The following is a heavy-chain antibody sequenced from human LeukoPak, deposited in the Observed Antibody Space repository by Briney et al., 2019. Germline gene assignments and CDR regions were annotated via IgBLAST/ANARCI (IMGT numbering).Heavy chain of an antibody. Sequence: GGSLRLSCAASGFTFSNYVMSWVRQAPGKGLEWVSAISGSGGSTYYADSVKGRFTISRDNSKNTLYLQMNSLRAEDTAVYYCAKNIAARPPFDYWGQGTLVTVSS. D-gene: IGHD6-6*01. CDR3: AKNIAARPPFDY. CDR1: GFTFSNYV. J-gene: IGHJ4*02. V-gene: IGHV3-23*01. CDR2: ISGSGGST.